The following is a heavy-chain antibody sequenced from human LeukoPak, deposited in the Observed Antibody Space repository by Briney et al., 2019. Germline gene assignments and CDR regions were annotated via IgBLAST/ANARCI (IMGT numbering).Heavy chain of an antibody. CDR2: INHNGNVN. D-gene: IGHD3-16*01. V-gene: IGHV3-7*01. CDR3: TRRLDD. CDR1: GFTFSSYW. J-gene: IGHJ4*02. Sequence: GGSLRLSCAASGFTFSSYWMNWARQAPGKGLEWVASINHNGNVNYYLDSVKGRFTISRDNAQNSLYLQMNGLRVEDTAVYYCTRRLDDWGQGTLVTVSS.